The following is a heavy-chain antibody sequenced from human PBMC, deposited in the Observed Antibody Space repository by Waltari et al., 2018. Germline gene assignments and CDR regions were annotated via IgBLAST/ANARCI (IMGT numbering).Heavy chain of an antibody. V-gene: IGHV1-8*01. J-gene: IGHJ5*02. CDR1: GYTFTSYD. D-gene: IGHD6-13*01. CDR2: MNPNSGNT. CDR3: ASVYSRWAWFDP. Sequence: QVQLVQSGAEVKKPWASVTVSCKASGYTFTSYDINWVRQATGQGLEWMGWMNPNSGNTGYAQKFQGRVTMTRNTSISTAYMELSSLRSEDTAVYYCASVYSRWAWFDPWGQGTLVTVSS.